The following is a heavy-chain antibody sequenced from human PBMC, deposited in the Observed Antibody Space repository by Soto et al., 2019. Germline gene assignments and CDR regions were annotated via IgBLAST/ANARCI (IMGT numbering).Heavy chain of an antibody. CDR3: AKDRTVTTEESDY. CDR1: GFTFSSYG. J-gene: IGHJ4*02. CDR2: ISYNGSNK. Sequence: GGSLRLSCAASGFTFSSYGMHWVRQAPGKGLEWVAVISYNGSNKYYADSGKGRFTISRDNSKNTLYLQMNGLGTEDTAVYYCAKDRTVTTEESDYWGQGTLVTVSS. V-gene: IGHV3-30*18. D-gene: IGHD4-4*01.